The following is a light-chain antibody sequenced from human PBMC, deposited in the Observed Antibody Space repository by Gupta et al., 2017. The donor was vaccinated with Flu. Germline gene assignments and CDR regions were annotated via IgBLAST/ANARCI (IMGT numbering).Light chain of an antibody. CDR1: SSDIGGFNL. CDR3: CSYAGSSTLI. CDR2: EAY. Sequence: ALTQPASVSGSPGQSITISCTGSSSDIGGFNLVSWYQLHPDKAPKLLIFEAYKRPSGVSNRFSGSKSGNTASLTISGLQAEDDGDYYCCSYAGSSTLIFGGGTKLTVL. V-gene: IGLV2-23*01. J-gene: IGLJ2*01.